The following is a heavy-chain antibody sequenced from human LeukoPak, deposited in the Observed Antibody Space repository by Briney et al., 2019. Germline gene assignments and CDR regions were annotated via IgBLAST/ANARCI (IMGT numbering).Heavy chain of an antibody. CDR2: IYHSGST. Sequence: SETLSLTCAVSGVSISSSNWWSWVRQPPGKGLEWIGEIYHSGSTNYNPSLKSRGTISVDKSKNQFSLKLSSVTAADTAVYYCARVSAGATTVDYWGPGTLVTRSS. V-gene: IGHV4-4*02. CDR3: ARVSAGATTVDY. J-gene: IGHJ4*02. D-gene: IGHD1-26*01. CDR1: GVSISSSNW.